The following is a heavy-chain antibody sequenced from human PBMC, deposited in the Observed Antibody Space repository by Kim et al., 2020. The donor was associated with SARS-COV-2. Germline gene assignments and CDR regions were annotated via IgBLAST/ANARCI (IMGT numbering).Heavy chain of an antibody. V-gene: IGHV1-18*01. J-gene: IGHJ4*02. CDR3: ARDFLPSYYYDSSSSLPFDY. CDR1: GYTFTSYG. CDR2: ISAYNGNT. D-gene: IGHD3-22*01. Sequence: ASVKVSCKASGYTFTSYGISWVRQAPGQGLEWMGWISAYNGNTNYAQKLQGRVTMTTDTSTSTAYMELRSLRSDDTAVYYCARDFLPSYYYDSSSSLPFDYWGQGTLVTVSS.